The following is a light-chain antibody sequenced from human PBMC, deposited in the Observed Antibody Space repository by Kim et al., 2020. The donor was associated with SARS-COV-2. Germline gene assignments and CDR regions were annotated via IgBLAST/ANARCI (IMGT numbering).Light chain of an antibody. V-gene: IGKV1-33*01. J-gene: IGKJ4*01. CDR1: QDISIY. CDR2: DAS. Sequence: ASVGDRVTIPCQARQDISIYLNWYQQKPGRAPDLLIYDASSLETGVPPRFSGSGSGTDFTFTITSLQPEDIATYYCQQSHNLPLTFGGGTKVDIK. CDR3: QQSHNLPLT.